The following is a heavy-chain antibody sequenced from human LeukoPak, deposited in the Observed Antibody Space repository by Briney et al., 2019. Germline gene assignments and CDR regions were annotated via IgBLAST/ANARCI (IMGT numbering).Heavy chain of an antibody. J-gene: IGHJ6*03. D-gene: IGHD3-10*01. Sequence: GASVKVSCKASGYTFTSYGISWVRQAPGQGLEWMGWISAYNGNTNYAQKLQGRVTMTTDTSTSTAYMELRSLRSDDTAVYYCARVRGYYDHYYYMDVWGKGTTVTISS. V-gene: IGHV1-18*01. CDR1: GYTFTSYG. CDR2: ISAYNGNT. CDR3: ARVRGYYDHYYYMDV.